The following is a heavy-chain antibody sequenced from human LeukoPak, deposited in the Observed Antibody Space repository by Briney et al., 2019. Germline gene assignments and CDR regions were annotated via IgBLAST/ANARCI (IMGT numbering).Heavy chain of an antibody. CDR2: IDPNTGAT. Sequence: ASVKVSCKASGYTFTGNYMHWVRQAPGQGLEWMGWIDPNTGATIYAEKFQGRVTMTRDTSIGTAYMEMRSLRSDDTAVYYCARDRVGSGWPRPWYFEFWGQGTLITVSS. CDR3: ARDRVGSGWPRPWYFEF. CDR1: GYTFTGNY. J-gene: IGHJ4*02. V-gene: IGHV1-2*02. D-gene: IGHD6-19*01.